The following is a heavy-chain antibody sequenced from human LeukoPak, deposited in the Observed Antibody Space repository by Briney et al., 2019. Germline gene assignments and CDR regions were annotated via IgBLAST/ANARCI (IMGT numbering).Heavy chain of an antibody. J-gene: IGHJ4*02. D-gene: IGHD3-3*01. CDR2: ISAYNGNT. V-gene: IGHV1-18*01. CDR3: ARAQGRFLEWLLPNLPDY. CDR1: GYTFTSYG. Sequence: GASVKVSCKASGYTFTSYGISWVRQAPGQGLEWMGWISAYNGNTNYAQKLQGRVTMTTDTSTSTAYMELRSLRSDDTAVYYCARAQGRFLEWLLPNLPDYWGQGTLVTVSS.